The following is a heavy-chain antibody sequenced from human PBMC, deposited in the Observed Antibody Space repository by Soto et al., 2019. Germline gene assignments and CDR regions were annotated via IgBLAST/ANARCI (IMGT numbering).Heavy chain of an antibody. CDR2: IHSSGST. V-gene: IGHV4-4*07. J-gene: IGHJ6*02. Sequence: PSETLSLTCTVSGGSISSYYWSWIRQPAGKGLEWIGRIHSSGSTNYNPSLKSRVTMSVDTSKNQLSLKLSSVTAADTAVYYCALATVTYYFFDGMDVWGQGTTVTVSS. D-gene: IGHD4-4*01. CDR3: ALATVTYYFFDGMDV. CDR1: GGSISSYY.